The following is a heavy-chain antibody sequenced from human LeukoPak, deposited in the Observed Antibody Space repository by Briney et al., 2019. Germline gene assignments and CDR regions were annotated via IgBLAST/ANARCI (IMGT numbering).Heavy chain of an antibody. Sequence: TGGSLRLSCAASGFTFSNAWMSWVRQAPGKGLEWVGRIKSKTDGGTTDYAAPVKGRFTISRDDSKNTLYLQMNSLKTEDTAVYYCTTEGLRFLEWPFGGQGTLVTVSS. V-gene: IGHV3-15*01. J-gene: IGHJ4*02. CDR1: GFTFSNAW. D-gene: IGHD3-3*01. CDR2: IKSKTDGGTT. CDR3: TTEGLRFLEWPF.